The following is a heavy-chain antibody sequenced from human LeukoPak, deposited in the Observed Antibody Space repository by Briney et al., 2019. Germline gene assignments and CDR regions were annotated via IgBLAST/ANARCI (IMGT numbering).Heavy chain of an antibody. CDR2: ISSSSSYI. Sequence: GGSLRLSCAASGFTFSSYSMNWVRQAPGKGLEWVSSISSSSSYIYYADSVKGRFTISRDNAKNSLYLQMNSLRAEDTAVYYCAREGYCSGGSCQLDYWGQGTLVTVSS. J-gene: IGHJ4*02. CDR1: GFTFSSYS. V-gene: IGHV3-21*01. CDR3: AREGYCSGGSCQLDY. D-gene: IGHD2-15*01.